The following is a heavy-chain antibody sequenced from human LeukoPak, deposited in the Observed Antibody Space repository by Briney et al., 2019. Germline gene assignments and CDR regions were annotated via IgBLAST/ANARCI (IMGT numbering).Heavy chain of an antibody. Sequence: GGSLRLSCAASGFTFSEYYMGSLRQVPGKGLEWVSHISSSGSVEYYADCVRGRAYISRDNAKNSLQLQMNSRGVEETALYYCARARGSYAFDYWGEGTLVTVSS. CDR3: ARARGSYAFDY. CDR2: ISSSGSVE. J-gene: IGHJ4*02. CDR1: GFTFSEYY. V-gene: IGHV3-11*04. D-gene: IGHD1-26*01.